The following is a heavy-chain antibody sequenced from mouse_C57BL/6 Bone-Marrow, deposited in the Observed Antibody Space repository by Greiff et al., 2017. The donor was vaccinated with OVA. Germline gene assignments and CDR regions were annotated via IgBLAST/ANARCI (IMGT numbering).Heavy chain of an antibody. CDR3: AREYYGSTRYYFDY. V-gene: IGHV1-69*01. D-gene: IGHD1-1*01. Sequence: QVQLQQPGAELVMPGASVKLSCKASGYTFTSYWMHWVKQRPGQGLEWIGEIDPSDSYTNYNQKFKGKSTLTVDKSSSTAYMQLSSLTSEDSAVYYCAREYYGSTRYYFDYWGQGTTLTVSS. J-gene: IGHJ2*01. CDR2: IDPSDSYT. CDR1: GYTFTSYW.